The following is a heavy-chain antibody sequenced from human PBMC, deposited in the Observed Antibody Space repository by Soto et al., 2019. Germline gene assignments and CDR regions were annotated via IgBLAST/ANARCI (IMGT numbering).Heavy chain of an antibody. CDR3: AKEGDIVVVVAATHRGAFDI. CDR1: GFTFDDYA. D-gene: IGHD2-15*01. V-gene: IGHV3-9*01. Sequence: VQLVESGGGLVQPGRSLRLSCAASGFTFDDYAMHWVRQAPGKGLEWVSGISWNSGSIGYADSVKGRFTISRDNAKNSLYLQMNSLRAEDTALYYCAKEGDIVVVVAATHRGAFDIWGQGTMVTVSS. CDR2: ISWNSGSI. J-gene: IGHJ3*02.